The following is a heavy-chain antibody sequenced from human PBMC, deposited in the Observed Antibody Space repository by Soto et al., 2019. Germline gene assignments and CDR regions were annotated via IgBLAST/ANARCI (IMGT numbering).Heavy chain of an antibody. V-gene: IGHV3-49*05. D-gene: IGHD2-15*01. CDR3: AALYCSGGSCYAPYDYYYYILDV. J-gene: IGHJ6*02. CDR2: IRGKRHGATT. Sequence: QLAESGGGLVKPGRSLRLSCIGSGFNFRDYALSWFRQAPGKGLEWITFIRGKRHGATTESAASVKGRFSISRDDSKSVAYLEMSDLKTEDTAVYYCAALYCSGGSCYAPYDYYYYILDVWGPGTTVTVSS. CDR1: GFNFRDYA.